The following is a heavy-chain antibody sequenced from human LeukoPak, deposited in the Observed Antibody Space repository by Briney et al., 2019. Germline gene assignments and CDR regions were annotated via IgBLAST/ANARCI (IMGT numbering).Heavy chain of an antibody. CDR3: ARDREGLVDHDAFDI. CDR2: ISSSSSYI. CDR1: GFTFSSYS. J-gene: IGHJ3*02. D-gene: IGHD2-15*01. Sequence: GGSLRLSCAASGFTFSSYSMNWVRQAPGKGLEWVSSISSSSSYIYYADSVKGRFTISRDNAKNSLYLQMNSLRAEDTAVYYCARDREGLVDHDAFDIWGQGTMVTVSS. V-gene: IGHV3-21*01.